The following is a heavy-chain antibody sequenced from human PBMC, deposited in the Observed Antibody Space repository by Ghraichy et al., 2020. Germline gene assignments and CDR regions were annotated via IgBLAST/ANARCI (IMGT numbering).Heavy chain of an antibody. CDR1: GFTFSNYL. D-gene: IGHD3-16*02. J-gene: IGHJ4*02. V-gene: IGHV3-7*01. Sequence: GGSLRLSCAAFGFTFSNYLMTWVRQAPGRGLEWVANIKQDESEKYYVDSVKGRFTISRDNAKNLLYLQMNSLRAEDTAVYYCASGVLSYDYVWGSYPLDSWGQGTLVTVSS. CDR3: ASGVLSYDYVWGSYPLDS. CDR2: IKQDESEK.